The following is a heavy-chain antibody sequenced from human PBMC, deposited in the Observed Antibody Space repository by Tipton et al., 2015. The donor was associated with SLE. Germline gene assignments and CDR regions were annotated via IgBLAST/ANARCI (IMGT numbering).Heavy chain of an antibody. CDR1: GASISSYY. Sequence: TLSLTCTISGASISSYYWRWIRQHPGKGLEWIGYIHDSGATFYNPSLRSRSAISVDTSQNQFSLRLTSATAADTATYYCARHPGASFDFWGQGILVTVSS. CDR2: IHDSGAT. J-gene: IGHJ4*02. V-gene: IGHV4-31*03. CDR3: ARHPGASFDF.